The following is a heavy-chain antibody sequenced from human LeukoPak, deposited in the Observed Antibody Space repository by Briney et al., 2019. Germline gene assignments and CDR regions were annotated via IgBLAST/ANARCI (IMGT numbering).Heavy chain of an antibody. CDR3: ARLMIFRVVRNWFDP. Sequence: PSETLSLTCTVSGGSISSSSYYWSWIRQPPGKGLEWIGEINHSGSTNYNPSLKSRVTISVDTSKNQFSLKLSSVTAADTAVYYCARLMIFRVVRNWFDPWGQGTLVTVSS. V-gene: IGHV4-39*07. J-gene: IGHJ5*02. CDR1: GGSISSSSYY. CDR2: INHSGST. D-gene: IGHD3-3*01.